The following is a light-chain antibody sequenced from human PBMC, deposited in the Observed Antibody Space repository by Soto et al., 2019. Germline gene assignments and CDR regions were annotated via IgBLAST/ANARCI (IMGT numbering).Light chain of an antibody. Sequence: DIVMIQSPDSLAVSLGERATINCKSSQSVLYSSNNKNYLAWYQQKPGQPPKLLIYWASTRESGVPDRFSGSGSGTDFTLTISSLQAEDVAVYYCQQYYSTPFFGGGTKVEIK. J-gene: IGKJ4*01. CDR2: WAS. V-gene: IGKV4-1*01. CDR1: QSVLYSSNNKNY. CDR3: QQYYSTPF.